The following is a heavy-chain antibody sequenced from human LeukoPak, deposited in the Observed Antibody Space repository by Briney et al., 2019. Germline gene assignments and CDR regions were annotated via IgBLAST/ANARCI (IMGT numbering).Heavy chain of an antibody. Sequence: SETLSLTCAVSGASISGSGYYWGWIRQPPGKGLEWIGNIYYSGSTYYNASLQSRVTISIDTSKNQFSLRLNSVTAADTAMYYCAKSGGYGLVDYWGQGTLVTVSS. CDR3: AKSGGYGLVDY. J-gene: IGHJ4*02. D-gene: IGHD1-26*01. V-gene: IGHV4-39*01. CDR2: IYYSGST. CDR1: GASISGSGYY.